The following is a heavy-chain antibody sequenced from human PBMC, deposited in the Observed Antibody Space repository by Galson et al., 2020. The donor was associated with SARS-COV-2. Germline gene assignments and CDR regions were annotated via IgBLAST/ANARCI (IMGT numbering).Heavy chain of an antibody. J-gene: IGHJ4*02. CDR2: IYSEGSST. CDR1: GFTFSSYW. Sequence: ALHGASLKISCAVSGFTFSSYWMHWVRQAPGKGLVWVSRIYSEGSSTSYADSVKGQFTISGDNAKNTLYLQMNSLRAEDTAVYYCARGDMGNDYFDYWGQGTLVTVSS. V-gene: IGHV3-74*01. D-gene: IGHD7-27*01. CDR3: ARGDMGNDYFDY.